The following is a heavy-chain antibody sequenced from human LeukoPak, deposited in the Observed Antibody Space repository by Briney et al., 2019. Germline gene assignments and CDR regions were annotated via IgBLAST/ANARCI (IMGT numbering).Heavy chain of an antibody. CDR3: ARGFGYSGYEGVGMDV. V-gene: IGHV4-34*01. J-gene: IGHJ6*02. CDR2: INHSGST. CDR1: GGSFSGYY. D-gene: IGHD5-12*01. Sequence: SETLSLTYAVYGGSFSGYYWSWIRQPPGKGLEWIGEINHSGSTNYNPSLKSRVTISVDTSKNQFSLKLSSVTAADTAVYYCARGFGYSGYEGVGMDVWGQGTTVTVSS.